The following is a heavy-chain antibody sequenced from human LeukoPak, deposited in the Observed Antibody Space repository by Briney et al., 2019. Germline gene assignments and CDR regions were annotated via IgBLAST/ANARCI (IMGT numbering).Heavy chain of an antibody. J-gene: IGHJ4*02. D-gene: IGHD3-22*01. Sequence: GGSLRLSCAASGFTFSNYWMNWVRQAPGKGLEWVANIKQDGSDKHYVDSVKGRFTISRDNAKNSLFLQMNSLSAEDTAVYYCARDRGHSDSSNYYVSFDYWGQGTLVTVSS. CDR2: IKQDGSDK. V-gene: IGHV3-7*01. CDR3: ARDRGHSDSSNYYVSFDY. CDR1: GFTFSNYW.